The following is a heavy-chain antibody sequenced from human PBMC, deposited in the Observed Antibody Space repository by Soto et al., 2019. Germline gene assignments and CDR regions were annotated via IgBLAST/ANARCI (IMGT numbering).Heavy chain of an antibody. V-gene: IGHV3-30*03. CDR1: GFNFSSHG. Sequence: GESLKISCAASGFNFSSHGLHWVRQAPGKGLQWLAVISYDGNNKYYADSVEGRFTISRDNSKNTVYLQMNSLRLEDTAVYYCARGPSYSDSYFDHWGQGTLVTVSS. CDR2: ISYDGNNK. D-gene: IGHD4-17*01. J-gene: IGHJ4*02. CDR3: ARGPSYSDSYFDH.